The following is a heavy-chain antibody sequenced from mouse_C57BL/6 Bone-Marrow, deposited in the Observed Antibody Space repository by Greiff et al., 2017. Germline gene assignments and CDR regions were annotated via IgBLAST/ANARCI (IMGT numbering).Heavy chain of an antibody. CDR1: GYTFTDYE. D-gene: IGHD2-5*01. CDR3: VPYYSSYTWFAY. V-gene: IGHV1-15*01. Sequence: QVQLQQSGAELVRPGASVTLSCKASGYTFTDYEMHWVKQTPVHGLEWIGAIDPETGGTAYNQKFKGKAILTADKSSSTAYMELRSLTSEDSAVYYCVPYYSSYTWFAYWGQGTLVTVSA. J-gene: IGHJ3*01. CDR2: IDPETGGT.